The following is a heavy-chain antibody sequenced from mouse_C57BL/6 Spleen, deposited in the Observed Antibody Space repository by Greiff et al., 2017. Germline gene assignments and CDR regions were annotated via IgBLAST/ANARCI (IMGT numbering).Heavy chain of an antibody. D-gene: IGHD2-4*01. Sequence: QVQLQQPGAELVKPGASVKMSCKASGYTFTSYWITWVKQRPGQGLEWIGDFYPGSGSTNYNEKFKSKATLTVDTSSSTAYMQLSSLTSEDSAVYYCARELGLRHYAMDYWGQGTSVTVSS. CDR2: FYPGSGST. CDR3: ARELGLRHYAMDY. J-gene: IGHJ4*01. CDR1: GYTFTSYW. V-gene: IGHV1-55*01.